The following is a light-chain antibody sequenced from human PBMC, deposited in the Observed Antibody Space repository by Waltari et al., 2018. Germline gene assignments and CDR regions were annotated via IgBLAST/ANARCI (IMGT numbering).Light chain of an antibody. CDR2: EGS. Sequence: QSARTQPSSVSGSPGQSVTISCTGTSSDDGGYNYVSWYQQHPGKAPKLMIYEGSKRPSGVPDRFSGSKSGNTASLTISVLQSEDDADYYCCSYAGSYTFAWVFGGGTKLTFL. V-gene: IGLV2-11*01. J-gene: IGLJ3*02. CDR3: CSYAGSYTFAWV. CDR1: SSDDGGYNY.